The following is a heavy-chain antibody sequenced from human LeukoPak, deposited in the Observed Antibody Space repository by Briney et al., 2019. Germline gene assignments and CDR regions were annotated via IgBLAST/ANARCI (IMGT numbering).Heavy chain of an antibody. Sequence: GGSLRLSCAAYGFTFTTYVLSWVRQAPGKGLEWVSGISGGGGTYYADSVKGRFTISRDNSKNTLYLQMNSLRAEDTAVYYCAKGKATSSSSIDYWGQGTLVTVSS. CDR2: ISGGGGT. CDR3: AKGKATSSSSIDY. J-gene: IGHJ4*02. V-gene: IGHV3-23*01. D-gene: IGHD6-6*01. CDR1: GFTFTTYV.